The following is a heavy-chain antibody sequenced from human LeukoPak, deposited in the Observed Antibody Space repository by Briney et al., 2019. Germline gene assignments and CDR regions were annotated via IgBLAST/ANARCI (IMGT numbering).Heavy chain of an antibody. CDR2: IRDDGNNK. V-gene: IGHV3-30*02. CDR1: GFTFSTYA. Sequence: PGGSLRLSCAASGFTFSTYAMHWVRQAPGKGLEWVAFIRDDGNNKNYADSVKGRFTISRDNSKDTLYLQMNSLRAEDTAVYYCAKGDDYGANTRLPKYNWFDPWGRGTLVTVSS. J-gene: IGHJ5*02. CDR3: AKGDDYGANTRLPKYNWFDP. D-gene: IGHD4-23*01.